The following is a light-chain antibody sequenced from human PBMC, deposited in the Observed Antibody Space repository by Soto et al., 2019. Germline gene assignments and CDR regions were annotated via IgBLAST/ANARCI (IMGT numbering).Light chain of an antibody. V-gene: IGKV3-20*01. CDR1: RSVSSGF. Sequence: DIVLTQSPGTLSLSPGDGATLSCRAGRSVSSGFVAWYQQKPGQAPRLLIYGASNRAPGIPDRFSGGGSGTDFTLNISRLEPEDFAVYFCQQYGSSHLWTFGQGTKVEIK. CDR3: QQYGSSHLWT. CDR2: GAS. J-gene: IGKJ1*01.